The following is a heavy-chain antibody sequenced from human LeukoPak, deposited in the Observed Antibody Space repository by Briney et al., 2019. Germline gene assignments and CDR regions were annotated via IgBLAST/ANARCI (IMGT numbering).Heavy chain of an antibody. D-gene: IGHD6-13*01. CDR2: ISYDGSNK. J-gene: IGHJ6*02. Sequence: PGGFLRLSCAASGFTFSSYAMHWVRQAPGKGLEWVAVISYDGSNKYYADSVKGRFTISRDNSKNTLYLQMNSLRAEDTAVYYCARGVVGGIAAAGTDYYYGMDVWGQGTTVTVSS. CDR3: ARGVVGGIAAAGTDYYYGMDV. CDR1: GFTFSSYA. V-gene: IGHV3-30-3*01.